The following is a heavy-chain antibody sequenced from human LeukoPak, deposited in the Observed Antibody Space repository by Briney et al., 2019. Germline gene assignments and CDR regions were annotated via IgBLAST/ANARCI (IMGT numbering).Heavy chain of an antibody. Sequence: ASVKVSCKASGYTFTSYGISWVRQAPGQGLEWMGWISAYNGNTNYAQKLQGRVTMTTDTSTSAAYMELRSLRSDDTAVYYCARVHQTRGYDILTGYYYYYCGMDVWGQGTTVTVSS. V-gene: IGHV1-18*01. CDR3: ARVHQTRGYDILTGYYYYYCGMDV. J-gene: IGHJ6*02. CDR1: GYTFTSYG. D-gene: IGHD3-9*01. CDR2: ISAYNGNT.